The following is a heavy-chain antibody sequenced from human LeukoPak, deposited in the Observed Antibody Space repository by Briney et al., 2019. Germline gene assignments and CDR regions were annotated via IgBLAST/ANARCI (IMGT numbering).Heavy chain of an antibody. V-gene: IGHV4-4*02. Sequence: GSLRLSCAASGFTFISHSMNWVRQAPGKGLEWIGSIHYSGSTNYNPSLKSRVTISVDTSKNQFSLKLSSVTAADTAVYYCARGYCSGGSCYSYYYYNYMDVWGKGTTVTVSS. D-gene: IGHD2-15*01. CDR2: IHYSGST. J-gene: IGHJ6*03. CDR1: GFTFISHS. CDR3: ARGYCSGGSCYSYYYYNYMDV.